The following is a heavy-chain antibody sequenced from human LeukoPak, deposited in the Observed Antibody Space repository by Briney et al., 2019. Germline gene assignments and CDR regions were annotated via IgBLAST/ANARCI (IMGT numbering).Heavy chain of an antibody. CDR2: IGAYNGNT. J-gene: IGHJ4*02. CDR1: GYTFTSYG. CDR3: ARDGTYYDFWSGKDY. D-gene: IGHD3-3*01. Sequence: ASVKVSCKASGYTFTSYGISWVRQAPGQGLEWMGWIGAYNGNTNYAQKLQGRVTMTTDTSTSTAYMELRSLRSDDTAVYYCARDGTYYDFWSGKDYWGQGTLVTVSS. V-gene: IGHV1-18*01.